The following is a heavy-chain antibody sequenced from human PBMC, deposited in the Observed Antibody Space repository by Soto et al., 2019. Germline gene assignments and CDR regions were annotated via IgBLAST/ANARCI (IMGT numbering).Heavy chain of an antibody. CDR3: ARHLTYCSAGSCYSDFPYYGMDV. D-gene: IGHD2-15*01. V-gene: IGHV4-39*01. J-gene: IGHJ6*02. CDR1: GGSISSSSYD. Sequence: AETLALTCTVSGGSISSSSYDWGWIRQPPGKGLEWMGSIFYSGSTYYNPSLKSRVTISVDTSKNQFSLKLSSVTAADTAVYYCARHLTYCSAGSCYSDFPYYGMDVWRQGTTVTVSS. CDR2: IFYSGST.